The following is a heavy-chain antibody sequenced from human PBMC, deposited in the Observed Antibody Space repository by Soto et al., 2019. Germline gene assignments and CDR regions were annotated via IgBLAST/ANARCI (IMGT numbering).Heavy chain of an antibody. CDR3: ARGVAEQQLGYWYFDL. D-gene: IGHD6-13*01. CDR2: IIPILGIA. V-gene: IGHV1-69*02. CDR1: GGTFSSYT. Sequence: QVQLVQSGAEVKKPGSSVKVSCKASGGTFSSYTISWVRQAPGQGLEWMGRIIPILGIANYAQKFQGRVTMTADKSTSTAYMERSSLRSEDTAVYYCARGVAEQQLGYWYFDLWGRGTLVTVSS. J-gene: IGHJ2*01.